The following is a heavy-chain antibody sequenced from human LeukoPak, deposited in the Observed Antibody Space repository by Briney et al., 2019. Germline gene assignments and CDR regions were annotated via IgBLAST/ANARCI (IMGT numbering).Heavy chain of an antibody. CDR1: GFTFSSYA. CDR3: ATYRQVLLSFES. J-gene: IGHJ4*02. V-gene: IGHV3-23*01. Sequence: PGGFLRLSCAASGFTFSSYAMSWVRQAPGKGLEWVSAISGSGGSTYYADSVKGRFTISRDNSKNTLYLQMNSLRAEDTAVYYCATYRQVLLSFESWGQGTLVTVSS. CDR2: ISGSGGST. D-gene: IGHD2/OR15-2a*01.